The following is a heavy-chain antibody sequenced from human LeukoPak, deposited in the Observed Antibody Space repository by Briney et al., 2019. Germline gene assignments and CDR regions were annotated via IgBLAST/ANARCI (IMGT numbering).Heavy chain of an antibody. CDR3: AKALQPLIAARPTDY. CDR1: GFTFDDYA. CDR2: ISWNSGSI. D-gene: IGHD6-6*01. V-gene: IGHV3-9*01. Sequence: GGSLRLSCAASGFTFDDYAMHWVRQAPGKGLEWVSGISWNSGSIGYADSVKGRFTISRDNAKNSLYLQMNSLRAEDTALYYCAKALQPLIAARPTDYWGQGTLVTVSS. J-gene: IGHJ4*02.